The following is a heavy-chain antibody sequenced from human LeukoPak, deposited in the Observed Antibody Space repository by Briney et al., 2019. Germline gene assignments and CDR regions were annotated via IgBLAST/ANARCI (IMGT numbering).Heavy chain of an antibody. J-gene: IGHJ6*03. CDR3: ARALVGATKNYYYYYMDV. V-gene: IGHV4-30-2*01. D-gene: IGHD1-26*01. Sequence: SETLSLTCTVSGGSISSGGYYWSWIRQPPGKGLEWIGYIYHSGSTYSNPSLKSRVTISVDRSKNQFSLKLSSVTAADTAVYYCARALVGATKNYYYYYMDVWGKGTTVTVSS. CDR1: GGSISSGGYY. CDR2: IYHSGST.